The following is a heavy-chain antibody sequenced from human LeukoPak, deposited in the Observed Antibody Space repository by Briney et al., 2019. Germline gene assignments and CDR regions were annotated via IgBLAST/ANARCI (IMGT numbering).Heavy chain of an antibody. V-gene: IGHV3-33*06. J-gene: IGHJ4*02. CDR2: IWYDGSNK. D-gene: IGHD3-9*01. CDR3: AKEGYYDIFTGYPDY. Sequence: PGGSLRLSCAASGFTFSRYGMHWVRQAPGKGLEWVAVIWYDGSNKYYADSVKDRFTISRDNSKNTLYLQMNSLRAEDTAVYYCAKEGYYDIFTGYPDYWGQGTLVTVSS. CDR1: GFTFSRYG.